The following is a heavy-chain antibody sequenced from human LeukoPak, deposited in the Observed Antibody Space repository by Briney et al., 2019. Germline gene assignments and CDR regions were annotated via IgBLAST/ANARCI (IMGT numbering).Heavy chain of an antibody. J-gene: IGHJ4*02. CDR1: GYTFTSYG. CDR3: ARLGLWKYYFDY. Sequence: ASVKVSCKASGYTFTSYGVTWVRQAPGQGLEWMGWISANNGNTNYAQEFQDRVTMTTDTSTTTAYMELTSLRSDDTAVYYCARLGLWKYYFDYWGQGTLVTVSS. D-gene: IGHD2/OR15-2a*01. V-gene: IGHV1-18*01. CDR2: ISANNGNT.